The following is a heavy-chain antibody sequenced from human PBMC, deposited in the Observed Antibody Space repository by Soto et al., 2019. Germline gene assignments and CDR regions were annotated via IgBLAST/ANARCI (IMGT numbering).Heavy chain of an antibody. Sequence: SETLSLTCAVSGGSISSCGYSWSWIRQPPGKGLEWIGYIYHSGSTYYNPSLKSRVTISVDRSKNQFSLKLSSVTAADTAVYYCARVPDRGGQGTLVTVSS. J-gene: IGHJ5*02. CDR2: IYHSGST. D-gene: IGHD2-2*01. CDR3: ARVPDR. V-gene: IGHV4-30-2*01. CDR1: GGSISSCGYS.